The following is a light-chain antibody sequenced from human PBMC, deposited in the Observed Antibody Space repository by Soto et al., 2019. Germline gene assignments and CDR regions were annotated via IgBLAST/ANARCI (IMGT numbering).Light chain of an antibody. J-gene: IGKJ1*01. CDR3: QQYNNWLRT. Sequence: EIVMTQSPATLSVSPGERATLSCRASQSVSINLAWYQQKPDQAPRLLIYGASTRATGIPARFSGSGSGTEFTLTISSLQSEDFAVYYCQQYNNWLRTFGQGTKVEIK. CDR2: GAS. V-gene: IGKV3-15*01. CDR1: QSVSIN.